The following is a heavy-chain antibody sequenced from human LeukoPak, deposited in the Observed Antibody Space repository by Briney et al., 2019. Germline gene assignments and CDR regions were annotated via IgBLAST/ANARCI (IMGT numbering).Heavy chain of an antibody. CDR1: GLAGSTSY. V-gene: IGHV3-66*01. J-gene: IGHJ4*02. Sequence: PGGSLRLSCAASGLAGSTSYMTWVRQAPGKGLEWVSVIYFGGGSYYAGSVTGRFSISRDNSKDTVYLQMNSLRAEDTAVYYCARVETVTGIFRWYWGQGTLVTVSS. D-gene: IGHD1-1*01. CDR2: IYFGGGS. CDR3: ARVETVTGIFRWY.